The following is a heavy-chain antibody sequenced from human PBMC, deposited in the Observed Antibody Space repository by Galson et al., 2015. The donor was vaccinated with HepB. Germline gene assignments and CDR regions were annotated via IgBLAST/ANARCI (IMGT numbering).Heavy chain of an antibody. CDR1: GFTFSSYA. D-gene: IGHD2-2*02. CDR2: ISYDGSNK. CDR3: ARDRVKYCSSTSCYIGY. J-gene: IGHJ4*02. V-gene: IGHV3-30-3*01. Sequence: SLRLSCAASGFTFSSYAMHWVRQAPGKGLEWVAVISYDGSNKYYADSVKGRFTISRDNSKNTLYLQMNSLRAEDTAVYYCARDRVKYCSSTSCYIGYWGQGTLVTVSS.